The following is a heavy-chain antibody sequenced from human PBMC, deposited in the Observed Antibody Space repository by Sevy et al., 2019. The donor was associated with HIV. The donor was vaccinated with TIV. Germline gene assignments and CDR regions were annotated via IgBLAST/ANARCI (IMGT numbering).Heavy chain of an antibody. J-gene: IGHJ6*02. V-gene: IGHV1-69*13. CDR2: IIPIFGTA. Sequence: ASVKVSCKASGGTFSSYAISWVRQAPGQGLEWMGGIIPIFGTANYAQKFQGRVTITADESTSTAYMELGSLRSEDTAVYYCARGESYYYGSGRDGYYGMDVWGQGTTVTVSS. CDR3: ARGESYYYGSGRDGYYGMDV. CDR1: GGTFSSYA. D-gene: IGHD3-10*01.